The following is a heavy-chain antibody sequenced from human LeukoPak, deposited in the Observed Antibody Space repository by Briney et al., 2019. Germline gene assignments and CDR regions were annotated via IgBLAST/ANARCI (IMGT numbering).Heavy chain of an antibody. CDR2: INPNSGNT. Sequence: ASVKVSCKASGYTFTTLDINWVRQATGQGLEWMGWINPNSGNTGYAQKFQGRVTITRDTSIITAYMELSSLRSEDTAVYYCARESGVLGYCSSTSCYKENYYYYMDVWGKGTTVTVSS. J-gene: IGHJ6*03. V-gene: IGHV1-8*03. CDR3: ARESGVLGYCSSTSCYKENYYYYMDV. D-gene: IGHD2-2*02. CDR1: GYTFTTLD.